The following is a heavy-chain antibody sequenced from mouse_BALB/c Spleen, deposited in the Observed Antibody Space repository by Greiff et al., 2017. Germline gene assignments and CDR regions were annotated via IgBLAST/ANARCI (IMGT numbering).Heavy chain of an antibody. V-gene: IGHV2-9*02. CDR1: GFSLTSYG. Sequence: QVQLQQSGPGLVAPSQSLSITCTVSGFSLTSYGVHWVRQPPGKGLEWLGVIWAGGSTNYNSALMSRLSISKDNSKSQVFLKMNSLQTDDTAMYYCARNPPITTVVFDYWGQGTTLTVSS. CDR3: ARNPPITTVVFDY. D-gene: IGHD1-1*01. CDR2: IWAGGST. J-gene: IGHJ2*01.